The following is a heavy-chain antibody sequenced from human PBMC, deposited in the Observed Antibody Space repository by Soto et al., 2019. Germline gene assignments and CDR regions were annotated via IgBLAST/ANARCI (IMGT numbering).Heavy chain of an antibody. CDR1: GGSIRSGDYY. CDR2: VHYSGNT. CDR3: AREIMAAGHFDY. J-gene: IGHJ4*02. D-gene: IGHD6-13*01. Sequence: QLQLHESGPGLVKPSQTLSLTCTVSGGSIRSGDYYWSWIRQTPERGLEWYGYVHYSGNTFYNPPPQSRATISLDTSSNQFSLNLSSVTAAESAVYYWAREIMAAGHFDYWGQGALVTVSS. V-gene: IGHV4-30-4*01.